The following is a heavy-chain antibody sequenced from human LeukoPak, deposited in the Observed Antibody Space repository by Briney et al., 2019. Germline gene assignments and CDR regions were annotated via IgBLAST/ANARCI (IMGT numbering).Heavy chain of an antibody. J-gene: IGHJ4*02. D-gene: IGHD5-18*01. CDR3: ARWDSAMATLDY. Sequence: SETLSLTCAVYGGSFSGYYWSWIRQPPGKGLEWIGEINHSGSTNYNPSLKSRVTISVDTSKNQFSLKLSSVTAADTAVYYCARWDSAMATLDYWGQGTLVTVSS. CDR1: GGSFSGYY. CDR2: INHSGST. V-gene: IGHV4-34*01.